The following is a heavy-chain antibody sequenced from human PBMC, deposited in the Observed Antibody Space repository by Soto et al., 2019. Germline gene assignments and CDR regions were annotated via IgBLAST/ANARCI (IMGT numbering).Heavy chain of an antibody. D-gene: IGHD3-10*01. CDR1: GFTFSTYS. V-gene: IGHV3-48*04. CDR3: ARETMVRGVKDV. CDR2: ISTSSSTI. J-gene: IGHJ6*04. Sequence: EVQLVESGGGLVQPGGSLRLSCVASGFTFSTYSMNWVRQAPGKGLEWVSYISTSSSTIDYADSLKGRFTISRDNARNSLDLQSNSLRAEDTAVYSCARETMVRGVKDVWGKGTTVTVSS.